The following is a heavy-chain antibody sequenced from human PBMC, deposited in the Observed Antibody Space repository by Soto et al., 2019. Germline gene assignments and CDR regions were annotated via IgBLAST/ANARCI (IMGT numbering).Heavy chain of an antibody. CDR3: TRVQDFWSGYYSGGYWFDP. Sequence: EVQLVESGGGLVKPGRSLRLSCTASGFTFGDYAMSWFRQAPGKGLECVGFIRSKAYGGTTEYAASVKGRFTISRDDSKSIAYLQMNSLKPEDTAVYYCTRVQDFWSGYYSGGYWFDPWGQGTLVTVSS. D-gene: IGHD3-3*01. V-gene: IGHV3-49*05. J-gene: IGHJ5*02. CDR1: GFTFGDYA. CDR2: IRSKAYGGTT.